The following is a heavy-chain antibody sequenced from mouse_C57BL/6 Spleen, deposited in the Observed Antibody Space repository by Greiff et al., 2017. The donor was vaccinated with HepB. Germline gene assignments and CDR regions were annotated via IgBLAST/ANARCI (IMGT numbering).Heavy chain of an antibody. Sequence: QVQLQQSGAELVRPGTSVKLSCKASGYTFTSYWMHWVKQRPGQGLEWIGVIDPSDSYTNYNQKFKGKATLTVDTSSSTAYMQLSSLTSEDSAVYYCASLANWEFAYWGQGTLVTVSA. CDR1: GYTFTSYW. CDR3: ASLANWEFAY. J-gene: IGHJ3*01. V-gene: IGHV1-59*01. CDR2: IDPSDSYT. D-gene: IGHD4-1*01.